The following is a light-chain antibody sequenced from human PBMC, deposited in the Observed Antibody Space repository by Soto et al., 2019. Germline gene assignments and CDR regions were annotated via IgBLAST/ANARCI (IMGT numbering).Light chain of an antibody. J-gene: IGKJ3*01. CDR1: QGITTS. V-gene: IGKV1-9*01. CDR2: AAS. CDR3: QQFNSYPRT. Sequence: IQLTQSPSSLSASVGDRVTITCRASQGITTSLAWYQQKPRKAPKLLIYAASTLQSGVPSRFSGSGSGTDFSLTISSLQPEDFATYYCQQFNSYPRTFGPGTKVDIK.